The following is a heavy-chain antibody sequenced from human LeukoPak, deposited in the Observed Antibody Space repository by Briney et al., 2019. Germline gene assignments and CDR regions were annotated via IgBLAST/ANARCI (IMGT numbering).Heavy chain of an antibody. Sequence: ASVKVSCKASGYTFTGYYMHWVRQAPGQGLEWMGWTNPNSGGTNYAQKFQGRVTMTRDTSISTAYMELSSLRSDDTAVYYCARTESYYDILTGYSAYNWFDPWGQGTLVTVSS. D-gene: IGHD3-9*01. J-gene: IGHJ5*02. CDR2: TNPNSGGT. CDR3: ARTESYYDILTGYSAYNWFDP. V-gene: IGHV1-2*02. CDR1: GYTFTGYY.